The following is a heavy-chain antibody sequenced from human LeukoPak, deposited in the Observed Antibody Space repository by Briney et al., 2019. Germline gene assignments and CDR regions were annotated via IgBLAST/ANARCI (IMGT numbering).Heavy chain of an antibody. V-gene: IGHV4-61*03. D-gene: IGHD3-9*01. J-gene: IGHJ6*03. Sequence: NPSETLSLTCTVSGGSIRSGSYYWSWMRQPPGKGLEWIGQIYYSGGINYNPSLKSQVTMSVDTSKSHFSLKLSSVTAADTAVYYCARVVVLLDRWITIFNYMDVWGKGTTVTVSS. CDR1: GGSIRSGSYY. CDR2: IYYSGGI. CDR3: ARVVVLLDRWITIFNYMDV.